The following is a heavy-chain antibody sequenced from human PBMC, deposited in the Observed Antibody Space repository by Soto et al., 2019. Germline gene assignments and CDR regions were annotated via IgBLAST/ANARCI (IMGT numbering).Heavy chain of an antibody. CDR3: ARDRVGAYCGGDCYSGWYFDL. CDR1: GGTFSSYA. CDR2: IIPIFGTA. V-gene: IGHV1-69*06. J-gene: IGHJ2*01. Sequence: ASVKVSCKASGGTFSSYAISWVRQAPGQGLEWMGGIIPIFGTANYAQKFQGRVTITADKSTSTAYMELSSLRSEDTAVYYRARDRVGAYCGGDCYSGWYFDLWGRGTLVTVSS. D-gene: IGHD2-21*02.